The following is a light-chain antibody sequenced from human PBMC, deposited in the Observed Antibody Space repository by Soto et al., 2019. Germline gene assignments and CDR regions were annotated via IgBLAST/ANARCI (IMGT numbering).Light chain of an antibody. CDR1: QSISGY. Sequence: DIQMTQSPSSLSASVGDRVTITCRASQSISGYLNWYQQKPGQAPKLLIYAASSLESGVPSRFSGSGSETEFTLTISRLQPEDFATYYCQQSFSTPYTFGQGTKLEIK. V-gene: IGKV1-39*01. CDR3: QQSFSTPYT. CDR2: AAS. J-gene: IGKJ2*01.